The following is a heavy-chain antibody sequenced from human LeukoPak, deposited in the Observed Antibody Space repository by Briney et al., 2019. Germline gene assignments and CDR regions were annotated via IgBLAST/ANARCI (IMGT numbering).Heavy chain of an antibody. CDR2: IKHSGST. J-gene: IGHJ4*02. Sequence: SETRSLTCAVYGGSFSGYYWSWIRQPPGKGREWIGEIKHSGSTNYNPSLKRRVTISVDTSKNQFSLKLSSVPAADTAVSYCARGSRMSRITIFGVTKGAIDYWGQGTLVTVSS. CDR3: ARGSRMSRITIFGVTKGAIDY. D-gene: IGHD3-3*01. V-gene: IGHV4-34*01. CDR1: GGSFSGYY.